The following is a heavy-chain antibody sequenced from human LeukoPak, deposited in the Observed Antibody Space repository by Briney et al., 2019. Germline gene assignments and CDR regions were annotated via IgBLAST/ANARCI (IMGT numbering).Heavy chain of an antibody. J-gene: IGHJ5*02. D-gene: IGHD2-2*01. Sequence: GASLKVSRKPSGYTFTGHYIHWVRPAPEQGLEWMGGIKPNTGGTNFAQKFQGRVTLTRDTSITTAYMELHRLTSDDTAVYYCARAEKYCSNPDCYPATNWLDPWGEGTRVTVSS. CDR2: IKPNTGGT. CDR3: ARAEKYCSNPDCYPATNWLDP. CDR1: GYTFTGHY. V-gene: IGHV1-2*02.